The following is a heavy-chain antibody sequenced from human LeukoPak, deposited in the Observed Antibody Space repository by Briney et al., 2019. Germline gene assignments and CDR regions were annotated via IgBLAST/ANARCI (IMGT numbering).Heavy chain of an antibody. J-gene: IGHJ4*02. CDR1: GFPLNTHD. Sequence: GGALELSCSASGFPLNTHDKGWGRPNKGKGLEWVSAIGAAGGTYYPGSVKGRFTISRENAKNSLYLQMNSLRVGDTAVYYCARGWERGFDCWGQGTLVTVSS. CDR3: ARGWERGFDC. V-gene: IGHV3-13*01. CDR2: IGAAGGT. D-gene: IGHD1-26*01.